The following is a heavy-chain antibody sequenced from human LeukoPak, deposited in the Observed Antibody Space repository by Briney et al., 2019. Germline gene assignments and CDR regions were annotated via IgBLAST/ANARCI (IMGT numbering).Heavy chain of an antibody. Sequence: ASVKVSCKASGYTFTGYYMHWVRQAPGQGLEWMGRIVPMIGIVNYAQKFQGRVTITADKSTNTAYMEMNNLRFEDTAVYYCARHSSRGQYYAFDFWGQGALVTVSP. J-gene: IGHJ4*02. V-gene: IGHV1-69*02. CDR2: IVPMIGIV. D-gene: IGHD3-3*01. CDR3: ARHSSRGQYYAFDF. CDR1: GYTFTGYY.